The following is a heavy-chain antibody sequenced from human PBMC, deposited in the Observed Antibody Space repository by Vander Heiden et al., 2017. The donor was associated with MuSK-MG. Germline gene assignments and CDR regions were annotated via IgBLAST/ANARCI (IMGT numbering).Heavy chain of an antibody. V-gene: IGHV4-34*01. J-gene: IGHJ5*02. CDR1: GGSFSGYY. Sequence: QVQLQQWGAGLLKPSETLSLTCAVYGGSFSGYYWSWIRQPPGKGLEWIGEINHSGSTNYNPSLKSRVTISVGTSKNQFSLKLSSVTAADTAVYYCARGGLWFGFDPWGQGTLVTVSS. CDR3: ARGGLWFGFDP. D-gene: IGHD3-10*01. CDR2: INHSGST.